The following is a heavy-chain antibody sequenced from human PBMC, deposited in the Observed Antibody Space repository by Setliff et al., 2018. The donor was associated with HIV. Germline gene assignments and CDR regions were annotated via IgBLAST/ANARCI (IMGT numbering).Heavy chain of an antibody. V-gene: IGHV4-34*01. D-gene: IGHD4-17*01. J-gene: IGHJ4*02. CDR1: GGSFSDYY. CDR3: ARAAAGNTGPFDL. CDR2: IDHRGRP. Sequence: SETLSLTCGIYGGSFSDYYWSWIRQPPGKGLEWIGEIDHRGRPKYNPSLNSRVTMSVDKSKKQFSLRLTSVTASDTAVYYCARAAAGNTGPFDLWGQGSPVTVSS.